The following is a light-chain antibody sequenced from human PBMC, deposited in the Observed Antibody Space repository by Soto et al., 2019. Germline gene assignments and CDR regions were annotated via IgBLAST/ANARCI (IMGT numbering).Light chain of an antibody. Sequence: EIVLTQSPGTLSLSPGERATLSCRASQTVTSNYLAWYQRTAGQAPRLLIYGASSRATDIPDRFSGSGSGTDFTLTITRLEPEDFAVYFCQQYSGSPSTFGQGTKVEIK. V-gene: IGKV3-20*01. CDR2: GAS. CDR3: QQYSGSPST. CDR1: QTVTSNY. J-gene: IGKJ1*01.